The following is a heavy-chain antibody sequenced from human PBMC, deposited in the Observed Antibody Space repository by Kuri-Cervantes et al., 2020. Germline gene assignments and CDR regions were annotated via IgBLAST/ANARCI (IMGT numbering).Heavy chain of an antibody. CDR3: ARDRSPPPSVGPVVY. D-gene: IGHD2-21*01. V-gene: IGHV3-23*01. CDR2: ISGSGGST. J-gene: IGHJ4*02. CDR1: GFTFSTFNTYD. Sequence: GESLKISCAASGFTFSTFNTYDMNWVRQAPGKGLEWASVISGSGGSTYYADSVKGRFTISRDNSKNTLYLQMNSLRREDTAVYYCARDRSPPPSVGPVVYWGQGTPVTVSS.